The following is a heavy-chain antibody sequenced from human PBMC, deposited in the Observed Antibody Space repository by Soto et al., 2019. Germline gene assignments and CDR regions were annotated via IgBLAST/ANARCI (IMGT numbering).Heavy chain of an antibody. V-gene: IGHV3-23*01. D-gene: IGHD2-2*01. CDR2: IGESGTPT. CDR1: GFTFSSYA. Sequence: GGSLRLSCAASGFTFSSYAMKWVRQAPGKGLEWVSLIGESGTPTYYADSVKGRFTISRDNSGNTLFLEMYNLRAEDTAVYYCARYIPGVRYYGMDVWGQGTTVTVSS. CDR3: ARYIPGVRYYGMDV. J-gene: IGHJ6*02.